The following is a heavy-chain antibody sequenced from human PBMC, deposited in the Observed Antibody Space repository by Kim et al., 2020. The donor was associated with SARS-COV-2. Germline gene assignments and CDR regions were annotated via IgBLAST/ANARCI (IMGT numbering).Heavy chain of an antibody. J-gene: IGHJ6*02. V-gene: IGHV4-39*01. CDR1: GGSITNSSYY. Sequence: SETLSLTCTVSGGSITNSSYYWAWIRQPPGKGLEWIGTIYYSGNPHYQSGTTYYNPSLNSRASISVDTSKNQFSLKVTSVTAADTAVHYCANSPLFWFGNRYGLDVWGQGTTVTVSS. CDR2: IYYSGNPHYQSGTT. CDR3: ANSPLFWFGNRYGLDV. D-gene: IGHD3-10*01.